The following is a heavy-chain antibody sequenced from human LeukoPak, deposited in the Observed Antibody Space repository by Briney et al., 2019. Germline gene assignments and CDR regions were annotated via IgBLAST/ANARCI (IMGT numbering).Heavy chain of an antibody. D-gene: IGHD6-19*01. V-gene: IGHV1-18*01. Sequence: ASVKVSCTASGYTFTIYGISWVRQAPGQGLEWMGWISAYNGNTNYAQKLQGRVTMTTDTSTSTAYMELRSLRSDDTAVYDCARDLKGAWYSSGWYPYFDYWGQGTLVTVSS. CDR2: ISAYNGNT. J-gene: IGHJ4*02. CDR3: ARDLKGAWYSSGWYPYFDY. CDR1: GYTFTIYG.